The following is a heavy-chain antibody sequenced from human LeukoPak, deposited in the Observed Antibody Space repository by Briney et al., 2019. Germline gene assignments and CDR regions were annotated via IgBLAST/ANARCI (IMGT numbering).Heavy chain of an antibody. D-gene: IGHD3-10*01. CDR2: INWNGVST. CDR3: ARSPRIIIVRGLISYYYYMDV. Sequence: PGGSLRLSCAASGFTFYDYGMTWVRHAPGKGLEWVSGINWNGVSTVYADSVKGRFTISRDNAKNSLYLQMNSLRAEDTALYYCARSPRIIIVRGLISYYYYMDVWGKGTTVTVSS. V-gene: IGHV3-20*04. J-gene: IGHJ6*03. CDR1: GFTFYDYG.